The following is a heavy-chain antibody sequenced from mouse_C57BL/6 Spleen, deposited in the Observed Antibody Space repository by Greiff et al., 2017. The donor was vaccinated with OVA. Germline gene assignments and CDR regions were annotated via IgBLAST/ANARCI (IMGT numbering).Heavy chain of an antibody. V-gene: IGHV5-16*01. CDR2: INYDGSST. Sequence: EVNVVESEGGLVQPGSSMKLSCTASGFTFSDYYMAWVRQVPEKGLEWVANINYDGSSTYYLDSLKSRFIISRDNAKNILYLQMSSLKSEDTATYYCAWSYDGYSSAWFAYWGQGTLVTVSA. D-gene: IGHD2-3*01. CDR3: AWSYDGYSSAWFAY. J-gene: IGHJ3*01. CDR1: GFTFSDYY.